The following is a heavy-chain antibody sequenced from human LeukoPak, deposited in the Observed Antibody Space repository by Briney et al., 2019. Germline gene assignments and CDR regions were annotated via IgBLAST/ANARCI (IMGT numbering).Heavy chain of an antibody. CDR1: GFTVSNNH. V-gene: IGHV3-53*01. CDR3: ARGVNYFDY. CDR2: IYSGDST. D-gene: IGHD2-8*01. Sequence: GGSLRLSCVASGFTVSNNHMNWVRQAPGKGLEWVSIIYSGDSTYYADSVKGRFTISRDNSKNTLYLQMNSLRAEDRAVYYCARGVNYFDYWGQGTLITVSS. J-gene: IGHJ4*02.